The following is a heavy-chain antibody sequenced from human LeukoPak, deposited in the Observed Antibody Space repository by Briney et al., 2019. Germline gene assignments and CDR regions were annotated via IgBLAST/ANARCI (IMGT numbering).Heavy chain of an antibody. CDR3: AREFNSSCLDT. D-gene: IGHD6-13*01. Sequence: ASVKVSCKASGHSFTSQYVHWVRQAPGQGLEWMGIINPNNGATTCAQKFQGRVTMTSDTSTSTIYMELDSLRSQDTAVYYCAREFNSSCLDTWGQGTLVTVSS. J-gene: IGHJ5*02. V-gene: IGHV1-46*01. CDR1: GHSFTSQY. CDR2: INPNNGAT.